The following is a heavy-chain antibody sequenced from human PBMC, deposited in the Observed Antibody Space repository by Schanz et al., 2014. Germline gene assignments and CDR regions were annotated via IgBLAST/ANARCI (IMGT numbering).Heavy chain of an antibody. CDR2: IWYDENNK. J-gene: IGHJ4*02. V-gene: IGHV3-33*08. CDR3: ARANYRRKINFDY. Sequence: ESGGGVVQPGRSLRLSCAAYGFTLSSYAMHWVRQAPGKGLEWVAVIWYDENNKYYADSVKGRFTMSRDNSKNTLYLQMNSLRAEDTAVYYCARANYRRKINFDYWGRGTLVTVSS. D-gene: IGHD3-10*01. CDR1: GFTLSSYA.